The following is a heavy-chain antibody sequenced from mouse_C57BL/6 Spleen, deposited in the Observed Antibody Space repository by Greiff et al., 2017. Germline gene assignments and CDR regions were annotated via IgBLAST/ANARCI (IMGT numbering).Heavy chain of an antibody. V-gene: IGHV10-1*01. CDR1: GFSFNTYA. J-gene: IGHJ4*01. CDR3: VRQRLGRDYAMDY. D-gene: IGHD4-1*01. CDR2: IRSKSNNYAT. Sequence: VQLKQSGGGLVQPKGSLKLSCAASGFSFNTYAMNWVRQAPGKGLEWVARIRSKSNNYATYYADSVKDRFTISRDDSESMLYLQMNNLKTEDTAMYYCVRQRLGRDYAMDYWGQGTSVTVSS.